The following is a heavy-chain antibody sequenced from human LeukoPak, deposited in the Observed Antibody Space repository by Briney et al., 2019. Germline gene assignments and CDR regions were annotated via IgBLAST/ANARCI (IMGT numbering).Heavy chain of an antibody. CDR3: ARVRVAVAGTLVNYYYYYMDV. D-gene: IGHD6-19*01. Sequence: GGSLRLSCAVSGFTVSGNYMSWVRQAPGKGLEWVANIKQDGSEKYYVDSVKGRFTISRDNAKNSLYLQMDSLRAEDTAVYYCARVRVAVAGTLVNYYYYYMDVWGKGTTVTVSS. CDR2: IKQDGSEK. V-gene: IGHV3-7*01. J-gene: IGHJ6*03. CDR1: GFTVSGNY.